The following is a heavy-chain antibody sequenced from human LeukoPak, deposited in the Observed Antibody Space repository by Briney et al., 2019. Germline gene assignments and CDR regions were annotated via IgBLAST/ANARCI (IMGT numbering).Heavy chain of an antibody. D-gene: IGHD1-1*01. Sequence: VASVKVSCKASGGTFSSYAISWVRQASGQGLEWMGRIIPILGIANYAQKFQGRVTITADKSTSTAYMELSSLRSEDTAVYYCARDTTRSSRGLGLPAGDYWGQGTLVTVSS. CDR1: GGTFSSYA. V-gene: IGHV1-69*04. J-gene: IGHJ4*02. CDR2: IIPILGIA. CDR3: ARDTTRSSRGLGLPAGDY.